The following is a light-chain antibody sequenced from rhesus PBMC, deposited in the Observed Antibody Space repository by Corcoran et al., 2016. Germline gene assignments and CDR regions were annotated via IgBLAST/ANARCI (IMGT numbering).Light chain of an antibody. Sequence: DIQMTQSPSSLSASVGDRVTITCRASQTISSYLAWYQQKPGKVPKLLIYAASSLESGVPSRFSGSGSGTEFTLTISSLQPEDFATYYCQQHNSYPLTFGGGTKVEIK. V-gene: IGKV1-44*02. CDR3: QQHNSYPLT. CDR1: QTISSY. J-gene: IGKJ4*01. CDR2: AAS.